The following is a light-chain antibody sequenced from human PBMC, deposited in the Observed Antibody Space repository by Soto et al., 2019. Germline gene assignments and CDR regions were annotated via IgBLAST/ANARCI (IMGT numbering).Light chain of an antibody. Sequence: DIPMTQSPSSLSASVGDRVTITCQATQDISNLLNWFQQKPGKAPKLLIYDASTRATGIPARFSGSGSGTEFTLTISSLQSEDFASYYCQQANDWPPTFGQGT. CDR3: QQANDWPPT. V-gene: IGKV1-33*01. CDR2: DAS. CDR1: QDISNL. J-gene: IGKJ1*01.